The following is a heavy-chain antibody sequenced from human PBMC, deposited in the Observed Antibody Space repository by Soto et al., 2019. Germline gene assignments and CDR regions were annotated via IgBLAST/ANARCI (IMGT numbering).Heavy chain of an antibody. CDR1: GGTVARSHW. CDR3: AREIVTAGGNNYFDP. J-gene: IGHJ5*02. Sequence: SETLSLTCGVSGGTVARSHWWSWVRQSPGRGLEWIGNVYHTGDTNFNPSLQSRVTFSVDKSNTQFALRLTSLTAADTAVYFCAREIVTAGGNNYFDPWGPGTLVTVS. CDR2: VYHTGDT. D-gene: IGHD2-21*02. V-gene: IGHV4-4*02.